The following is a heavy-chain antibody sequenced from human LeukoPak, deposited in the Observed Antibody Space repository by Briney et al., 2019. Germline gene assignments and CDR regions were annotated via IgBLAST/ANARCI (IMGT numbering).Heavy chain of an antibody. V-gene: IGHV3-23*01. CDR3: ARDFGGGDP. CDR2: ITGSGDST. Sequence: GRSLRLSCAVSGFTFSSYAMSWVRHPPGKGLEWVSAITGSGDSTYYRDSVKGRFTLYRDNSKNSLYLHMNSLGDADTAVYYCARDFGGGDPWGQGTLVTVSS. J-gene: IGHJ5*02. CDR1: GFTFSSYA. D-gene: IGHD3-10*01.